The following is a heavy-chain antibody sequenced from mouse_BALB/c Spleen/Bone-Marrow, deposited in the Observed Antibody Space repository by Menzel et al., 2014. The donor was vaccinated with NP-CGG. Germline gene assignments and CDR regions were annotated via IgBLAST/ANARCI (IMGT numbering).Heavy chain of an antibody. CDR3: SGQQRCEYWFDC. CDR2: IHPNSGNT. Sequence: FQLQQSWSVLVRPGASVKLSCMSSGYTFTNSWLHWANQLPGQCLEWIGEIHPNSGNTNYTEKFKDKATLTVDTSSSTDYVDLSSHTSEHSAIYGCSGQQRCEYWFDCWGQGTTVTSSS. D-gene: IGHD5-1*01. J-gene: IGHJ2*01. V-gene: IGHV1S130*01. CDR1: GYTFTNSW.